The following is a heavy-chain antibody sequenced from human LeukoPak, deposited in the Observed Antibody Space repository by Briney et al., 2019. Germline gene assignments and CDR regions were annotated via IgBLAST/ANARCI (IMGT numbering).Heavy chain of an antibody. Sequence: GASVKVSCKASGYTFTDYYIHWVRQAPGQGREWMGRINPKSGGTSFAQKFQGRVTMTRDTSISTAYMELSRLRSDDTAVYYCARLLGDFEYWGQGTLVTVSS. CDR3: ARLLGDFEY. CDR1: GYTFTDYY. J-gene: IGHJ4*02. CDR2: INPKSGGT. V-gene: IGHV1-2*06. D-gene: IGHD3-16*01.